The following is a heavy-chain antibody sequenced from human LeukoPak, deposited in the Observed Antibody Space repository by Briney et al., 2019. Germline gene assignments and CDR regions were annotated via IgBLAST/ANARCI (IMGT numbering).Heavy chain of an antibody. CDR1: GYTLTELS. CDR3: ATGIYYYGSGSYSYYFDY. Sequence: ASVRVSCKVPGYTLTELSMHWVRQAPGKGLEWMGGFDPEDGETIYAQKFQGRVTMTEDTSTDTAYMELSSLRSEDTAVYYCATGIYYYGSGSYSYYFDYWGQGTLVTVSS. J-gene: IGHJ4*02. D-gene: IGHD3-10*01. V-gene: IGHV1-24*01. CDR2: FDPEDGET.